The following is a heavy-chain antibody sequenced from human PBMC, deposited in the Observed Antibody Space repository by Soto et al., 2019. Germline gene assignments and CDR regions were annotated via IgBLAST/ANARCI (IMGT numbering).Heavy chain of an antibody. J-gene: IGHJ6*02. V-gene: IGHV1-69*13. D-gene: IGHD3-3*01. Sequence: SVKVSCKTSGGSLSSYAMNWVRQAPGQGLEWLGEIITVYGLANYAQKFQGRVTITADESTSTAYMELSSLRSEDTAVYYCARLWNGYLLRAEDYYYYGMDVWGQGTTVTVSS. CDR3: ARLWNGYLLRAEDYYYYGMDV. CDR2: IITVYGLA. CDR1: GGSLSSYA.